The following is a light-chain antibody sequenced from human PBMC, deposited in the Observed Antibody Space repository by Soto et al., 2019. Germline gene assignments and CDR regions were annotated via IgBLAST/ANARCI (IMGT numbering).Light chain of an antibody. Sequence: DIQMTQSPSTLSASVGDRVTITCRASHSISSWLAWYQQKPGKAPKLLIYKASSLESGVPSRFSGSGSGTEFTLTISRLQPDDFATYYCQQYNSYSPWTLGQGTKVEIK. CDR1: HSISSW. CDR3: QQYNSYSPWT. J-gene: IGKJ1*01. V-gene: IGKV1-5*03. CDR2: KAS.